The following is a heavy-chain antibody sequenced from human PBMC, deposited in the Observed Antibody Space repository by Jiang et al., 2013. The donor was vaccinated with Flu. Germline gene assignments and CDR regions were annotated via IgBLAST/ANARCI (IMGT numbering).Heavy chain of an antibody. J-gene: IGHJ6*02. D-gene: IGHD1-1*01. V-gene: IGHV6-1*01. Sequence: QTLSLTCAISGDSIFRNYGAWNWIRQSPSRGLEWLGRTYYRSQWIHDYAVSVKGRITVTADASTNQFSXQLTSVTPEDSAVYYCARNGGGPQSGLDVWGQGDHGHRLL. CDR2: TYYRSQWIH. CDR3: ARNGGGPQSGLDV. CDR1: GDSIFRNYGA.